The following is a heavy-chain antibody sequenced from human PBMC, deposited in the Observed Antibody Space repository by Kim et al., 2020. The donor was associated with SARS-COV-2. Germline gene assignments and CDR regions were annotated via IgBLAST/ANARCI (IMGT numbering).Heavy chain of an antibody. V-gene: IGHV3-23*01. CDR1: GFTFSSYA. J-gene: IGHJ4*02. CDR2: IGGGGVST. D-gene: IGHD3-10*01. Sequence: GGSLRLSCAASGFTFSSYAMSWVRQAPGKGLEWVSTIGGGGVSTYYADSVKGRFTISKDNAKNILYLQMNSLRADNAAVYYCAKGLKGMVRGLCGVDYSGPGTLVTLS. CDR3: AKGLKGMVRGLCGVDY.